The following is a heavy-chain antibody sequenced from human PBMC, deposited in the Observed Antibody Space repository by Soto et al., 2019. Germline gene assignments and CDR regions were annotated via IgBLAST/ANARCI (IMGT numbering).Heavy chain of an antibody. CDR3: ARHPSDFWFDP. Sequence: QLQLQESGPGLVKPSETLSLTCTVSGGSISSSSYFWGWIRQPPGKGLEWIGSIYYSGSTYYNPSLKSRVTVSVHTSKNQFSLKLSSVTAADTAVYYCARHPSDFWFDPWGQGTLVTVSS. J-gene: IGHJ5*02. V-gene: IGHV4-39*01. CDR2: IYYSGST. D-gene: IGHD2-21*02. CDR1: GGSISSSSYF.